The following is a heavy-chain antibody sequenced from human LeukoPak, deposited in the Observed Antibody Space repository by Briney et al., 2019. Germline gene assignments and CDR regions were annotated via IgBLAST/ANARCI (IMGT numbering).Heavy chain of an antibody. CDR1: ADIFSSYT. D-gene: IGHD1-26*01. J-gene: IGHJ4*02. V-gene: IGHV1-69*08. Sequence: SVKVSCRTSADIFSSYTISWVRQAPGQGLQWMGRIIPIIRQTKYSQKFQGRVTITADKSTSTVYMGLSGLTSDDTALYFCARGLNSGMTDYWGQGTLVTVSS. CDR2: IIPIIRQT. CDR3: ARGLNSGMTDY.